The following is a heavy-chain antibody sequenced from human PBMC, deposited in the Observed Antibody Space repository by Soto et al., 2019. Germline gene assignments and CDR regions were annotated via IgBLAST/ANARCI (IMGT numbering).Heavy chain of an antibody. Sequence: QVQLQESGPGLVKPSQTLSLTCTVSGGSISSGGYYWSWIRQHPGKGLEWIGYIYYSGSTYYNPSLKSRVTISVDTSKNQCSLELSSVTAADTAVYYCARDSFTVTTDHHHTNYMDVWGKGTTVTVSS. CDR3: ARDSFTVTTDHHHTNYMDV. CDR2: IYYSGST. CDR1: GGSISSGGYY. J-gene: IGHJ6*03. D-gene: IGHD4-4*01. V-gene: IGHV4-31*03.